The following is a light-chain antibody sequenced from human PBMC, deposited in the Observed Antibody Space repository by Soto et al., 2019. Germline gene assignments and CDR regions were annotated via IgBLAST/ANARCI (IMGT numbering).Light chain of an antibody. V-gene: IGKV3-20*01. CDR1: QSFSSRY. Sequence: EIVLTQSPGTLSLSPGDRATLSCRASQSFSSRYLAWYQQKPGQAPRLLIHGASSRATGIPDRFSGSGSGAVFTLTISRLEPEDFAVYYCQQYGGTPPYTFGQGTKLEIK. CDR3: QQYGGTPPYT. CDR2: GAS. J-gene: IGKJ2*01.